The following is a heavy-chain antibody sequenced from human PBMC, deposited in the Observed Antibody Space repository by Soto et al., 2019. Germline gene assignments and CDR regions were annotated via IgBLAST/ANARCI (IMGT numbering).Heavy chain of an antibody. D-gene: IGHD2-21*02. CDR2: IPQDGVDG. Sequence: VGSLRLSCEVSGFTFSMYSMSWVRQSPGKGLEWVAKIPQDGVDGHYADSVKGRFIISRDNGKNSLHLQLNNLRAEDTAVYYCARDHLILPAHDFFYGSDVWGRGATVTVSS. J-gene: IGHJ6*02. CDR1: GFTFSMYS. V-gene: IGHV3-7*03. CDR3: ARDHLILPAHDFFYGSDV.